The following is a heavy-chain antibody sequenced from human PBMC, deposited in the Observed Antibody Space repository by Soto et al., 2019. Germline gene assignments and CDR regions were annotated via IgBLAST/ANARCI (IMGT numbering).Heavy chain of an antibody. V-gene: IGHV1-8*01. Sequence: QVQLVQSGAEVKKPGASVKVSCKASGYTFTSYDINWVRQATGQGLEWMGWMNPNSGNTGYAQKFQGRVTMTRNTSISTAYMELSSLRSEDTAVYYCARGSNPMYSSGWNNWFDPWGQGTLVTVSS. CDR2: MNPNSGNT. CDR3: ARGSNPMYSSGWNNWFDP. CDR1: GYTFTSYD. D-gene: IGHD6-19*01. J-gene: IGHJ5*02.